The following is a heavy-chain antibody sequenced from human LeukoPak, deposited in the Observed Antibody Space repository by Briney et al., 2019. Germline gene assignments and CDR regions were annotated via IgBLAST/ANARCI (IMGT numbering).Heavy chain of an antibody. J-gene: IGHJ4*02. CDR1: GASINSNN. Sequence: PSETLSLTCTVSGASINSNNWSWFRHPPRKEPEWIGYIYFSGGANYNPSLWSRVAISVDRSRNQFSLKLTSMADADTAGYYCASGPEWLRYPAYWGQGTLVTVSS. CDR2: IYFSGGA. D-gene: IGHD5-12*01. CDR3: ASGPEWLRYPAY. V-gene: IGHV4-59*01.